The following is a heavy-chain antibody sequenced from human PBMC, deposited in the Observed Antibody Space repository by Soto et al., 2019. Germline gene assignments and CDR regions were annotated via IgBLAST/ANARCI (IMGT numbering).Heavy chain of an antibody. CDR1: GYSFTSTY. CDR2: INPAGGTT. D-gene: IGHD3-22*01. J-gene: IGHJ4*02. CDR3: VLKGVTSYEN. Sequence: HVQLVQSGAEVKKPGASVRISCRESGYSFTSTYVHWVRQAPGQGPEWMGIINPAGGTTYYAQKFQGRLTITSDTSTDTVFMALNDLTSEDTAVYFCVLKGVTSYENWGQGTLLTVYS. V-gene: IGHV1-46*01.